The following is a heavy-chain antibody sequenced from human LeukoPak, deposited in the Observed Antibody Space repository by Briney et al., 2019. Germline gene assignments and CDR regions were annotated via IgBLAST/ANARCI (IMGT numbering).Heavy chain of an antibody. V-gene: IGHV1-2*02. CDR3: ARQGGITIFGVAQPGGAFDI. Sequence: GASVKVSCKASGYTFTGYYMHWVRQAPGQGLEWMGWINPNSGGTNYAQKFQGRVTITTDESTSTAYVELSSLRSEDTAVYYCARQGGITIFGVAQPGGAFDIWGQGTMVTVSS. D-gene: IGHD3-3*01. CDR1: GYTFTGYY. CDR2: INPNSGGT. J-gene: IGHJ3*02.